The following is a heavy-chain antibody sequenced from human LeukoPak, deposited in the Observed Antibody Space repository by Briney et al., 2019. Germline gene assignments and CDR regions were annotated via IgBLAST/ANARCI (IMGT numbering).Heavy chain of an antibody. D-gene: IGHD6-13*01. CDR1: GGSISSYD. CDR2: IYTSGST. CDR3: ARLTSSWYQDWYFDL. V-gene: IGHV4-4*07. J-gene: IGHJ2*01. Sequence: SETLSLTCTVSGGSISSYDWSWIRQPAGKGLEWIGRIYTSGSTKYNPSLKSRVTMSLDTSKKQFSLKLSSVTATDTAVYYCARLTSSWYQDWYFDLWGRGTLVTVSS.